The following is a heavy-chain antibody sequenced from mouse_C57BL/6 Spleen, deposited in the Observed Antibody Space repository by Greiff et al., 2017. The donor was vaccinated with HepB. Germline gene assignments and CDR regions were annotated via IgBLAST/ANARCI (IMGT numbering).Heavy chain of an antibody. CDR2: INPSTGGT. V-gene: IGHV1-42*01. CDR3: ARRYGRADYFDY. Sequence: DVQLQESGPELVKPGASVKISCKASGYSFTGYYMNWVKQSPEKSLEWIGEINPSTGGTTYNQKFKAKATLTVDKSSSTAYMQLKSLTSEDSAVYYCARRYGRADYFDYWGQGTTLTVSS. D-gene: IGHD1-1*01. CDR1: GYSFTGYY. J-gene: IGHJ2*01.